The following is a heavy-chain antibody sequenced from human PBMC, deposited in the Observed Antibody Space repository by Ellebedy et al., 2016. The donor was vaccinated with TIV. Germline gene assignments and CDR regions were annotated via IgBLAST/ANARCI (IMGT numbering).Heavy chain of an antibody. V-gene: IGHV4-59*08. Sequence: MPSETLSLTCAVSGGSISGYYWTWIRQPPGKGLEWIGYIYYSGSTNYNPSLKSRVTISVDTSKNQFSLELTSVTAADTAVYYCARRRGYCSGGTCNSPYYFDIWGLGTLVTVSS. CDR1: GGSISGYY. CDR3: ARRRGYCSGGTCNSPYYFDI. CDR2: IYYSGST. D-gene: IGHD2-15*01. J-gene: IGHJ4*02.